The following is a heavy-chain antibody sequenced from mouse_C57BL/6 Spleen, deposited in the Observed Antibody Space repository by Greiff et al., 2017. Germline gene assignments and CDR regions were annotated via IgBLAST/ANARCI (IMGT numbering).Heavy chain of an antibody. J-gene: IGHJ4*01. CDR2: IRNKANGYTT. CDR1: GFTFTDYY. V-gene: IGHV7-3*01. D-gene: IGHD2-4*01. Sequence: EVQRVESGGGLVQPGGSLSLSCAASGFTFTDYYMSWVRQPPGKALEWLGFIRNKANGYTTEYSASVKGRFTISRDNSQSILYLQINALRAEDSATYYCSRYHYEYPGYYAMDYWGQGTSLTVSS. CDR3: SRYHYEYPGYYAMDY.